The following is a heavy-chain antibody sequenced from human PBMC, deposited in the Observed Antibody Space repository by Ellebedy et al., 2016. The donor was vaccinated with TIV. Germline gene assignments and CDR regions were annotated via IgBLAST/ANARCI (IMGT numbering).Heavy chain of an antibody. D-gene: IGHD1-26*01. CDR1: GFTFSSYA. V-gene: IGHV3-23*01. Sequence: GESLKISXAASGFTFSSYAMSWVRQAPGKGLEWVSAISGSGGSTYYAESVNGRFTIFKDRSKNTLYLQMNSLRAEDTAIYYCVKGAWADDWGQGTLVTVSS. CDR2: ISGSGGST. CDR3: VKGAWADD. J-gene: IGHJ4*02.